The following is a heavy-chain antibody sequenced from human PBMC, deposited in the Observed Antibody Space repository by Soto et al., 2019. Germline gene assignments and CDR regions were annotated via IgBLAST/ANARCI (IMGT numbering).Heavy chain of an antibody. CDR1: GYTFTSYG. CDR2: ISAYNGNT. D-gene: IGHD2-15*01. Sequence: QVQLVQSGAEVKKPGSSVKVSCKASGYTFTSYGISWVRQAPGQGLEWMGRISAYNGNTNYAQKFQGRVTMTADTSTSTAYMELRSLMSYYTVGYYCARDVSGNPGYWGQGTVVTVSS. J-gene: IGHJ4*02. V-gene: IGHV1-18*01. CDR3: ARDVSGNPGY.